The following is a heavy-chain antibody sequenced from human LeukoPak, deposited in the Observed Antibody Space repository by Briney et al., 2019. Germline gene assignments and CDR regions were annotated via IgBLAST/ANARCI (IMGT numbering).Heavy chain of an antibody. J-gene: IGHJ4*02. CDR1: GGSFSGYY. D-gene: IGHD3-22*01. V-gene: IGHV4-59*01. CDR2: IYYSGST. CDR3: ARMSGYYYPPLFDY. Sequence: PSETLSLTCAVYGGSFSGYYWSWIRQPPGKGLEWIGYIYYSGSTNYNPSLKSRVTISVDTSKNQFSLKLSSVTAADTAVYYCARMSGYYYPPLFDYWGQGTLVTVSS.